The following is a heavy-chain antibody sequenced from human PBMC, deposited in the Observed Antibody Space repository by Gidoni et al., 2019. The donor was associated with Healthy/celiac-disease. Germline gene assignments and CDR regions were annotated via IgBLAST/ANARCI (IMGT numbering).Heavy chain of an antibody. CDR1: GVTFDDYA. Sequence: EVQLVESGGGLVQPGRSLRLSCAASGVTFDDYAMHWVRQAPGKGLEWVSGISWNSGSIGYADSVKGRFTISRDNAKNSLYLQMNSLRAEDTALYYCAKAPGGIAAAGNFDYWGQGTLVTVSS. D-gene: IGHD6-13*01. V-gene: IGHV3-9*01. CDR2: ISWNSGSI. CDR3: AKAPGGIAAAGNFDY. J-gene: IGHJ4*02.